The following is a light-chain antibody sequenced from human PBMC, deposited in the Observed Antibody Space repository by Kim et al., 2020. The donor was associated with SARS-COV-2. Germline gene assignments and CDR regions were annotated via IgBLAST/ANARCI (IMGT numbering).Light chain of an antibody. V-gene: IGKV3-20*01. J-gene: IGKJ1*01. CDR2: GAL. CDR3: QQYGTSPWT. CDR1: QSVTMNY. Sequence: EIVLTQSPGTLSLSPGERATLSCRASQSVTMNYLAWYQRRPGQALRLLIFGALSRATGIPERFSGSASGTDFTLTISRLEPEDSAVYYCQQYGTSPWTFGQGTKVDIK.